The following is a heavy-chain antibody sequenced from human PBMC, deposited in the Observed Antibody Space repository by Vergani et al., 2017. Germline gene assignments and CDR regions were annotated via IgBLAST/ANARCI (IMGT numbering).Heavy chain of an antibody. J-gene: IGHJ4*02. V-gene: IGHV1-18*01. CDR3: ASALLVAGTRYYDY. CDR2: ISAYNGNT. Sequence: QVQLVQSGAEVKKPGASVKVSCKASGYTFTSYGISWVRQAPGQGLEWMGWISAYNGNTNYAQKHQGRVTMTTDTSTSTGYMDLRSLRSDDTAVYYCASALLVAGTRYYDYWGQGTLVTVSS. D-gene: IGHD6-19*01. CDR1: GYTFTSYG.